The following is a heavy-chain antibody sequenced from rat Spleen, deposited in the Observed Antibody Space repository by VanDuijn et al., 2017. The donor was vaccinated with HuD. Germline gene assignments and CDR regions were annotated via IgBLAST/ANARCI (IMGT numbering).Heavy chain of an antibody. CDR3: ARGRSGYED. D-gene: IGHD4-3*01. V-gene: IGHV5-29*01. CDR1: GFTFSNFD. Sequence: EVQLVESGGGLVQPGRSMKLSCAASGFTFSNFDMAWVRQAPTKGLEWVATISYDGSSTYYRDSVKGRFTISRDNAKSTLYLQMDSLRSEDTATYYCARGRSGYEDWGQGVMVTVSS. CDR2: ISYDGSST. J-gene: IGHJ2*01.